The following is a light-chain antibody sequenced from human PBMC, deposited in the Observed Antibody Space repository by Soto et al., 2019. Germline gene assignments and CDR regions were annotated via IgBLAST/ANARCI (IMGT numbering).Light chain of an antibody. Sequence: EIVLTQSPGTLSLSPGERATLSCRASQSVSSSYLAWYQQKPGQAPRLLIYGTSSRATGIPDRFSGSGSGTDFTLTISRLEPEDFAVYYCQQYNGLITFGQGTRLEI. CDR2: GTS. CDR1: QSVSSSY. CDR3: QQYNGLIT. V-gene: IGKV3-20*01. J-gene: IGKJ5*01.